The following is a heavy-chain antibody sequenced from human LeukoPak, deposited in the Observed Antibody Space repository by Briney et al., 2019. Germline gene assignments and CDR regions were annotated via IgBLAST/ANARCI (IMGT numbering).Heavy chain of an antibody. Sequence: GRSPRLSCAASGFTFRTHGIHLVRQAPGKGLEWVAVIVHDGRNKYYGDSVKGRFTISRDNSRNMVYLEMNSLRAEDTALYYCAKDYGPEYASGSSYFDSWGPGVPVTVSS. CDR3: AKDYGPEYASGSSYFDS. J-gene: IGHJ4*02. CDR1: GFTFRTHG. CDR2: IVHDGRNK. D-gene: IGHD3-10*01. V-gene: IGHV3-30*18.